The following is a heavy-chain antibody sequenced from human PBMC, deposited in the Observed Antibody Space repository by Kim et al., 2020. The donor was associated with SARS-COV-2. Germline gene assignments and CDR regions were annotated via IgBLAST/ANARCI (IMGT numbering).Heavy chain of an antibody. CDR1: GGSMDTYS. CDR3: ARPQRQWRGNDAFAV. V-gene: IGHV4-59*08. Sequence: SETLSLTCTVSGGSMDTYSWTWIRQPPGKGLEWIGYIYYSGSTNYNPSLKSRVPISIDTSKTQPSLKLSSVTAAATAVYYCARPQRQWRGNDAFAVWGLG. D-gene: IGHD6-19*01. CDR2: IYYSGST. J-gene: IGHJ3*01.